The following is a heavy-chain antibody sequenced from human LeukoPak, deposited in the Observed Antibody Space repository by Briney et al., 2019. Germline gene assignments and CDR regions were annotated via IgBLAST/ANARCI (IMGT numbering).Heavy chain of an antibody. D-gene: IGHD3-10*01. CDR1: GFTVSSNY. Sequence: GGSLRLSCAASGFTVSSNYMSWVRQAPGKGLEWVSVIYSGGSTYYADSVKGRFTISRDNSKNTLYLQMNSLRAEDTAVYYCAKEYGSGSYSGDFDYWGQGTLVTVSS. CDR2: IYSGGST. CDR3: AKEYGSGSYSGDFDY. V-gene: IGHV3-53*01. J-gene: IGHJ4*02.